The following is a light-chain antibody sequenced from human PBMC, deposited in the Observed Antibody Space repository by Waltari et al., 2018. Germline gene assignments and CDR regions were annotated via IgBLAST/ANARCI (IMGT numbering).Light chain of an antibody. CDR2: DTS. Sequence: EIVLTQSPATPSLSPGERATLSCRTSQSVSSNLAWYQQKPGRAPRLLIYDTSNRATGIPARFSGSGSGTDFTISISTLEPEDFAVYYCQQRSNWLWTFGQGTKVEIK. CDR3: QQRSNWLWT. CDR1: QSVSSN. V-gene: IGKV3-11*01. J-gene: IGKJ1*01.